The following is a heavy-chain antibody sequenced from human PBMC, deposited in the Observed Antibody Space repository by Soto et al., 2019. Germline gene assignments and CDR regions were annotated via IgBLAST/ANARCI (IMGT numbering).Heavy chain of an antibody. Sequence: GGSLRLSCAASGFTFSTYDMSWGRQAPGKGLEWVAVISANGGVTYHTDSVKGRFTISRDNSKNTLFLQMSSVRVEDTALYYCTKRLGSTATTYGDSWGQGTLVTVS. V-gene: IGHV3-23*01. D-gene: IGHD1-1*01. CDR1: GFTFSTYD. CDR3: TKRLGSTATTYGDS. CDR2: ISANGGVT. J-gene: IGHJ4*02.